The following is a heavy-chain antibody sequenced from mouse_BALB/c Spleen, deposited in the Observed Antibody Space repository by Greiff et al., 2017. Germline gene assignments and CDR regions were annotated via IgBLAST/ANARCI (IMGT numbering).Heavy chain of an antibody. CDR1: GYTFTSYW. Sequence: QVQLKQSGAELAKPGASVKMSCKASGYTFTSYWMHWVKQRPGQGLEWIGYINPSTGYTEYNQKFKDKATLTADKSSSTAYMQLSSLTSEDSAVYYCARYDYGSRYFDVWGAGTTVTVSS. D-gene: IGHD1-1*01. V-gene: IGHV1-7*01. CDR3: ARYDYGSRYFDV. CDR2: INPSTGYT. J-gene: IGHJ1*01.